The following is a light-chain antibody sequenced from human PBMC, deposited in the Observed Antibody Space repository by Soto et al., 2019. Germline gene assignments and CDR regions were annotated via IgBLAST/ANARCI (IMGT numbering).Light chain of an antibody. Sequence: QSVLTQPPSASGTPGQKVFISCSGSSSNIGGTNYAYWYQQLPGAAPKLLMHSNNLRPSGVPERISGYKFGTAASLAISGLRYEDEAVYYCASWDDRLGDVMFGGGKKVTVL. J-gene: IGLJ3*02. CDR1: SSNIGGTNY. CDR3: ASWDDRLGDVM. CDR2: SNN. V-gene: IGLV1-47*02.